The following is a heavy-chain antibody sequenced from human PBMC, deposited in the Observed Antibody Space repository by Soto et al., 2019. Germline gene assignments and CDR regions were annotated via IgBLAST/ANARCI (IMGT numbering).Heavy chain of an antibody. CDR1: GFAFSSYA. Sequence: SGGSLRLSCAASGFAFSSYAMSWARQAPGKGPEWVAAIGGSGGPTYYADSVKGRFTISRDNSKDALYLQMNSLRAEDTAQYYCAKDRPAGRRNFYMEFWGKGTTVTVSS. D-gene: IGHD6-6*01. CDR3: AKDRPAGRRNFYMEF. V-gene: IGHV3-23*01. CDR2: IGGSGGPT. J-gene: IGHJ6*04.